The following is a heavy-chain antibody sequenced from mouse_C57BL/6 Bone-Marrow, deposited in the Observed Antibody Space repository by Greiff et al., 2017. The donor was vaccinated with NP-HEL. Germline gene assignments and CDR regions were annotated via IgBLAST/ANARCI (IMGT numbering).Heavy chain of an antibody. CDR3: ARDGGDYDCSV. CDR2: ISDGGSYT. V-gene: IGHV5-4*01. J-gene: IGHJ1*03. CDR1: GFTFSSYA. D-gene: IGHD2-4*01. Sequence: EVMLVESGGGLVKPGGSLKLSCAASGFTFSSYAMSWVRQTPEKRLEWVATISDGGSYTYYPDNVKGRFTISRDNAKNNLYLQMSHLKSEDTAMYYCARDGGDYDCSVWGTGTTVTVSS.